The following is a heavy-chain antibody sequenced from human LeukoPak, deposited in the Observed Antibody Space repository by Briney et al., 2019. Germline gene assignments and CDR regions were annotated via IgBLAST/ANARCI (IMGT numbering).Heavy chain of an antibody. CDR1: GGSISSGGYY. V-gene: IGHV4-30-2*01. J-gene: IGHJ4*02. CDR3: ARSPWSGCFDY. CDR2: IYHSGST. Sequence: PSQTLSLTCTVSGGSISSGGYYWSWIRQPPGKGLEWIGYIYHSGSTYYNPSLKSRVTISVDRSKNQFSLKLSSVTAADTAVYYCARSPWSGCFDYWGQGTLVTVSS. D-gene: IGHD3-3*01.